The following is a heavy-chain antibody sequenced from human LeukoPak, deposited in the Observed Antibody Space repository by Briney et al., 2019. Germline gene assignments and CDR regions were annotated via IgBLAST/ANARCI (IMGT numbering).Heavy chain of an antibody. CDR1: GFTFSSYG. D-gene: IGHD6-13*01. CDR2: ISYDGSNK. Sequence: GGSLRLSCAASGFTFSSYGMHWVRQAPGKGLEWVAVISYDGSNKYYADSVKGRFTISRDNSKNTLYLQMNSLRAEDTAVCYCAKDREWRIAAAGTLDYWGQGTLVTVSS. CDR3: AKDREWRIAAAGTLDY. J-gene: IGHJ4*02. V-gene: IGHV3-30*18.